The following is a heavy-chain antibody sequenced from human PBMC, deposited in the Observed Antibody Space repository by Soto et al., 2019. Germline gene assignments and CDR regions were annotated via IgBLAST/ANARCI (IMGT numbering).Heavy chain of an antibody. CDR1: GGGNLRDYR. V-gene: IGHV1-69*01. D-gene: IGHD2-21*01. J-gene: IGHJ4*02. CDR3: ARGGDCYNFGAFY. CDR2: IIPKLGSA. Sequence: QVQLVQSGAEVKEPGSSVKVSCKASGGGNLRDYRTTWVRRAPGQGLEWMGGIIPKLGSANYAQNFQGRVTFTADESTNTVYMELRSLRSDDTAVYYCARGGDCYNFGAFYWGQGTPVTVSS.